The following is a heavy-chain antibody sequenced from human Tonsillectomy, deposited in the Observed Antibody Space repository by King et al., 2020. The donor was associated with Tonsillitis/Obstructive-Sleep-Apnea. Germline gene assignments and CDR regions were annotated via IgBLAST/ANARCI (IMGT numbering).Heavy chain of an antibody. CDR1: GGSISSSAYY. D-gene: IGHD5-24*01. CDR2: IYYTGIT. V-gene: IGHV4-39*01. CDR3: VRHREGGDYFYYMDV. J-gene: IGHJ6*03. Sequence: LQLQESGPGLVKPSETLSLACTVSGGSISSSAYYWGLVRQPPGKGLEWIGTIYYTGITYYNSPLRSRVTISVDTSENQFSLKLSSVTAADTAVYYCVRHREGGDYFYYMDVWGEGTTVTVSS.